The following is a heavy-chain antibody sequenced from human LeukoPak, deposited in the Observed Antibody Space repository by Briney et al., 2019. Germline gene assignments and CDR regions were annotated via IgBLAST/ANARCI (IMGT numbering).Heavy chain of an antibody. CDR2: IHYSGRT. V-gene: IGHV4-59*01. CDR1: GGSISSYY. CDR3: AREWTPYFDY. J-gene: IGHJ4*02. Sequence: SETLSLTCTVSGGSISSYYWSWIRQPPGKGLEWIGYIHYSGRTNYNPSLKSRVTISLDMSKNQFSLRLGSVAAADTAVYYCAREWTPYFDYWGQGTLVTVSS. D-gene: IGHD3/OR15-3a*01.